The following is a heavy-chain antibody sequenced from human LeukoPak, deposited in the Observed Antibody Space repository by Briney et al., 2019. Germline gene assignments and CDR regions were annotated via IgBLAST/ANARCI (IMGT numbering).Heavy chain of an antibody. CDR2: INPSGGST. CDR3: ARARGVVVPAAPNGIWFDP. D-gene: IGHD2-2*01. J-gene: IGHJ5*02. CDR1: GYTFTSYY. V-gene: IGHV1-46*01. Sequence: ASVKVSCKASGYTFTSYYMHWVRQAPGQGLEWMGIINPSGGSTSYAQKFQGRVTMTRGMSTSTVYMELSSLRSEDTAVYYCARARGVVVPAAPNGIWFDPWGQGTLVTVSS.